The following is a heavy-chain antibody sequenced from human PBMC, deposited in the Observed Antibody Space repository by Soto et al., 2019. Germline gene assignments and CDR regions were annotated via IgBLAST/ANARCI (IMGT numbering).Heavy chain of an antibody. CDR2: ISSVSSYI. V-gene: IGHV3-21*01. CDR3: SRSGWPYFDY. Sequence: PGGSLRLSCAASGFTFGTYSMNWVGQAPGNELEWVSSISSVSSYIYYADAEKGRFTIPRENAQNSLYLQMNSLRAEDTAVYYFSRSGWPYFDYWGQGTLVTVSS. J-gene: IGHJ4*02. D-gene: IGHD6-19*01. CDR1: GFTFGTYS.